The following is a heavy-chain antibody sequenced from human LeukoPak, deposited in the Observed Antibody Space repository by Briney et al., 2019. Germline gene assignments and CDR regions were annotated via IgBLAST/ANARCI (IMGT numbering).Heavy chain of an antibody. CDR1: GFTFTNYG. V-gene: IGHV3-30*02. Sequence: PGGSLRLSCAASGFTFTNYGMHWARQAPGKGLEWVAYIASDGNYRDYVDSVRGRFTVSRDNSKNTLYLQMDSLRAEDTAVYYCANLPYNWNEYFDDYWGQGTLVTVSS. J-gene: IGHJ4*02. D-gene: IGHD1-1*01. CDR2: IASDGNYR. CDR3: ANLPYNWNEYFDDY.